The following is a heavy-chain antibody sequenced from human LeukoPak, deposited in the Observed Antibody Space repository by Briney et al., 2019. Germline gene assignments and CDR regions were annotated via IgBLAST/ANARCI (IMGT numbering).Heavy chain of an antibody. CDR3: ARVWSWWPSFDY. CDR1: GGSISSGDSY. D-gene: IGHD2-21*01. Sequence: SQTLSLTCTVSGGSISSGDSYWSWIRQPPGKGLEWIGYIYYSGSTYYNPSLKSRVTISVDTSKNQFSLKLSSVTAADTAVYYCARVWSWWPSFDYWGQGTLVTVSS. V-gene: IGHV4-30-4*08. J-gene: IGHJ4*02. CDR2: IYYSGST.